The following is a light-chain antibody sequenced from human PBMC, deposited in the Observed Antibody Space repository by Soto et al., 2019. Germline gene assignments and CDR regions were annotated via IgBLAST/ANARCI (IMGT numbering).Light chain of an antibody. J-gene: IGKJ4*01. CDR2: DAS. Sequence: DIPMTQSPSTLSASVGDRVTITCRASQSISSWLAWYQQKPGKAPKLLIYDASSLESGVPSRFSGSGSGPEFTLTISSLQPDDFATYYCQQYNSYSLTFGGGTKVEIK. CDR1: QSISSW. CDR3: QQYNSYSLT. V-gene: IGKV1-5*01.